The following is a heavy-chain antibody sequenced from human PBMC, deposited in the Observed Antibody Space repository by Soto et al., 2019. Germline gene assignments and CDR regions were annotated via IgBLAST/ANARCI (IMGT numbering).Heavy chain of an antibody. Sequence: QVQLVESGGGVVQPGRSLRLSCAASGFTFSSYGMHWVRQAPGKGLEWVAVIWYDGSNKYYADSVKGRFTISRDNSKNTLYLQMNSLRAEDTAVYYCARGGIGRGWYLGDYWGQGTLVTVSS. V-gene: IGHV3-33*01. D-gene: IGHD6-19*01. CDR3: ARGGIGRGWYLGDY. J-gene: IGHJ4*02. CDR2: IWYDGSNK. CDR1: GFTFSSYG.